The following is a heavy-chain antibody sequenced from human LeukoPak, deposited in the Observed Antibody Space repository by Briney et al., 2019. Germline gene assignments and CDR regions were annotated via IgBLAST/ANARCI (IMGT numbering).Heavy chain of an antibody. CDR1: GFTFSSYA. CDR2: ISGSGGST. CDR3: AKDQDPWDVVVPAASAYGMDV. D-gene: IGHD2-2*01. Sequence: GGSLRLSCAASGFTFSSYAMSWVRQAPGKGLEWVSAISGSGGSTYYADSVKGRFTISRDNSKNTLYLQMNSLRAEDTAVYYCAKDQDPWDVVVPAASAYGMDVWGQGTTVTVSS. V-gene: IGHV3-23*01. J-gene: IGHJ6*02.